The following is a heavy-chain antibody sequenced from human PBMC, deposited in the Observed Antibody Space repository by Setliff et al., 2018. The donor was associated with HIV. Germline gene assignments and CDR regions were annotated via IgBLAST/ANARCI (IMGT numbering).Heavy chain of an antibody. J-gene: IGHJ6*03. D-gene: IGHD6-19*01. CDR1: GYSISSGYS. CDR2: IYTSGST. V-gene: IGHV4-38-2*01. Sequence: SETLSLTCAVSGYSISSGYSWGWIRQSPGKGLEWIGRIYTSGSTNYNPSLKNRVAISVDTSKNQFSLKLSSVTAADTAVYYCARSRESSGYYRDYYYYLDVWGKGTTVTVSS. CDR3: ARSRESSGYYRDYYYYLDV.